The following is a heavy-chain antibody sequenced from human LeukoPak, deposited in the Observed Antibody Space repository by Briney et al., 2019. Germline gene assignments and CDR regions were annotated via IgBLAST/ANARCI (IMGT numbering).Heavy chain of an antibody. CDR3: ARDLLGYCSSTSCYRASFDP. V-gene: IGHV1-2*02. Sequence: ASVKVSCKASGYTFTGYYMHWVRQAPGQGLEWMGWINPNSGGTNYAQKFQGRVTMTRDTSISTAYMELSRLRSDDTAVYYCARDLLGYCSSTSCYRASFDPWGQGTLVTVSS. CDR2: INPNSGGT. D-gene: IGHD2-2*02. CDR1: GYTFTGYY. J-gene: IGHJ5*02.